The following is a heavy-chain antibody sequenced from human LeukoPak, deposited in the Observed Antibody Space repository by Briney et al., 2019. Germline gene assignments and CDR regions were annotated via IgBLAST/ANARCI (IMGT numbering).Heavy chain of an antibody. J-gene: IGHJ3*02. CDR3: ARGPRGFVVVPAAIKGAGAFDI. V-gene: IGHV4-39*07. CDR2: IYYSGST. Sequence: PSETLSLTCTVSGGSISSSSYYWGWTRQPPGKGLEWIGSIYYSGSTYYNPSLKSRVTISVDTSKNQFSLKLSSVTAADTAVYYCARGPRGFVVVPAAIKGAGAFDIWGQGTMVTVSS. D-gene: IGHD2-2*02. CDR1: GGSISSSSYY.